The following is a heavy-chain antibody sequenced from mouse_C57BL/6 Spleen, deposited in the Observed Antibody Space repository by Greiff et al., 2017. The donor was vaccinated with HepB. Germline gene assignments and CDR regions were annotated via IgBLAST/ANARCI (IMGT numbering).Heavy chain of an antibody. J-gene: IGHJ2*01. V-gene: IGHV1-54*01. D-gene: IGHD2-14*01. CDR1: GYAFTNYL. CDR3: ARDRGEGNLDY. CDR2: INPGSGGT. Sequence: QVQLQQSGAELVRPGTSVKVSCKASGYAFTNYLIEWVKQRPGQGLEWIGVINPGSGGTNYNEKFKGKATLTADKASSTAYMQLSSLTSEDSAVYFCARDRGEGNLDYWGQGTTLTVSS.